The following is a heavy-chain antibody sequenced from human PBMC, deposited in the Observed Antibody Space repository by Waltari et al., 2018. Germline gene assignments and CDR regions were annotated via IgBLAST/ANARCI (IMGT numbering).Heavy chain of an antibody. Sequence: EVQLVESGGGLVQPGGSLTLSCAASGFRFSVYSMNWVRQAPGKGLEWASYSTSDIRTIKYAESVKGRFTISRDNAKALVFLQMNSLRDDDTAVYYCARSVEGAFDVWGQGTVVTVSS. V-gene: IGHV3-48*02. D-gene: IGHD2-15*01. CDR3: ARSVEGAFDV. J-gene: IGHJ3*01. CDR2: STSDIRTI. CDR1: GFRFSVYS.